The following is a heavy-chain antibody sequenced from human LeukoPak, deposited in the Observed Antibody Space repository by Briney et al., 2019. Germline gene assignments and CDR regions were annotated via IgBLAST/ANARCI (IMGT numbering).Heavy chain of an antibody. CDR2: IRSKTYGKTT. J-gene: IGHJ4*02. CDR3: TRFVPYLDY. Sequence: GRSLRLSCTASGLTFGDHAMSWVRQAPGKGLEWVGFIRSKTYGKTTEYAASVKGRFTISRDDSKNTAYLQMNSLKTEDTAIYYCTRFVPYLDYWGQGTLVTVSS. D-gene: IGHD3-16*01. CDR1: GLTFGDHA. V-gene: IGHV3-49*04.